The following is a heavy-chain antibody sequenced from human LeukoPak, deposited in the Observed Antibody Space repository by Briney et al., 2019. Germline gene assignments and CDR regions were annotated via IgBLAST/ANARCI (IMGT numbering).Heavy chain of an antibody. V-gene: IGHV4-34*01. J-gene: IGHJ4*02. CDR1: GGSFSGYY. CDR2: INHSGST. D-gene: IGHD2-15*01. CDR3: ARTPYSRSFVDY. Sequence: PSETLSLTCAVYGGSFSGYYWSWIRQPPGKGLEWIGEINHSGSTNYNPSLKRRVTISVDTSKNQFSLKLSSVTAADTAVYYCARTPYSRSFVDYWGQGTLVTVSS.